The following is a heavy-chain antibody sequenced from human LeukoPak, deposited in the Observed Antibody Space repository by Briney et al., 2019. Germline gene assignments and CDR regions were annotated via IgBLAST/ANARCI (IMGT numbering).Heavy chain of an antibody. V-gene: IGHV1-2*02. J-gene: IGHJ5*02. Sequence: GASVKVSCKASGYTFTGYYMHWVRQAPGQGPEWMGWINPNSGGTNYAQKFQGRVTMTRDTSISTAYMELSRLRSDDTAVYYCARGEACSSTSCYYWFDPWGQGTLVTVSS. D-gene: IGHD2-2*01. CDR2: INPNSGGT. CDR3: ARGEACSSTSCYYWFDP. CDR1: GYTFTGYY.